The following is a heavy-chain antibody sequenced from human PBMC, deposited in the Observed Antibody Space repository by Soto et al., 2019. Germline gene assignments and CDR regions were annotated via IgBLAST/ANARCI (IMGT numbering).Heavy chain of an antibody. J-gene: IGHJ6*02. Sequence: PGESMKISCKGSGYSFTSYWIGWVRQMPGKGLEWMGIIYPGDSDTRYSPSFQGQVTISADKSISTAYLQWSSLKASDTAMYYCARRTGTAEYYYHGRDVWGQGTTVTVSS. CDR1: GYSFTSYW. V-gene: IGHV5-51*01. CDR3: ARRTGTAEYYYHGRDV. D-gene: IGHD1-7*01. CDR2: IYPGDSDT.